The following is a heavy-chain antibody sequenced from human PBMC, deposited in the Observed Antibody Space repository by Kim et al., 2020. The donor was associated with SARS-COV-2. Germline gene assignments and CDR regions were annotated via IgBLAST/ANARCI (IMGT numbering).Heavy chain of an antibody. CDR1: GFTFSDYY. CDR3: ARGASGSYQHYYYYYGMDV. Sequence: GGSLRLSCAASGFTFSDYYMSWIRQAPGKGLEWVSYISSSSSYTNYADSVKGRFTISRDNAKNSLYLQMNSLRAEDTAVYYCARGASGSYQHYYYYYGMDVWGQGTTVTVSS. V-gene: IGHV3-11*06. CDR2: ISSSSSYT. J-gene: IGHJ6*02. D-gene: IGHD1-26*01.